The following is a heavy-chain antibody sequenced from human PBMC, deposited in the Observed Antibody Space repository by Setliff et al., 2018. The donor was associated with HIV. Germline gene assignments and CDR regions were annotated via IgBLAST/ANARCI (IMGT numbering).Heavy chain of an antibody. V-gene: IGHV4-4*02. CDR1: GGSISSSNR. J-gene: IGHJ4*02. Sequence: SETLSLTCAVSGGSISSSNRWSWVRQPPGKGLEWIGEIYHGGSTNYNPSLKSPVTISVDKSKNQFSLKLASVTAADTAVYYCASGEPYYYDSTGYSGNYFDYWGQGTLVTVSS. D-gene: IGHD3-22*01. CDR3: ASGEPYYYDSTGYSGNYFDY. CDR2: IYHGGST.